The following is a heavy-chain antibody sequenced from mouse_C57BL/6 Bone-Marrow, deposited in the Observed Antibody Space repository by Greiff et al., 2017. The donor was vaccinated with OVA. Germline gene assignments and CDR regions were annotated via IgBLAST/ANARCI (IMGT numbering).Heavy chain of an antibody. Sequence: VQGVESGAELVRPGTSVKVSCKASGYAFTNYLIELVKQRPGQGLEWIGVINPGSGGTNYNEKFKGKATLTADKSSSTAYMQLSSLTSEDSAVYFCARRYFDVWGTGTTVTVSS. J-gene: IGHJ1*03. CDR3: ARRYFDV. CDR1: GYAFTNYL. V-gene: IGHV1-54*01. CDR2: INPGSGGT.